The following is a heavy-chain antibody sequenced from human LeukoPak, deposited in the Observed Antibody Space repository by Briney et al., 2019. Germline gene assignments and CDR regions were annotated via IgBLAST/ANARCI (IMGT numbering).Heavy chain of an antibody. CDR3: AKESSSGYYYPFDY. Sequence: PSETLSLTCTVSGGSISSSSYYWGWIRQPPGKGLEWIGGIYYSGSTYYNPSLKSRVTISVDTSKNQFSLKLSSVTAADTAVYYCAKESSSGYYYPFDYWGQGTLVTVSS. CDR1: GGSISSSSYY. CDR2: IYYSGST. D-gene: IGHD3-22*01. V-gene: IGHV4-39*01. J-gene: IGHJ4*02.